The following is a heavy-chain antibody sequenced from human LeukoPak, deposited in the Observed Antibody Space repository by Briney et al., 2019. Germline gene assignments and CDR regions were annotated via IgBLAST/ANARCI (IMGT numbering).Heavy chain of an antibody. Sequence: SQTLSLTCAISGDSVSSNSAAWNWIRQSPSRGLKWLGRTYYRSKWYNDYAVSVKSRITINPDTSKNQFSLQLNSVTPEDTAVYYCARDGYDQKYYYYGMDVWGQGTTVTVSS. CDR3: ARDGYDQKYYYYGMDV. CDR1: GDSVSSNSAA. CDR2: TYYRSKWYN. D-gene: IGHD5-12*01. J-gene: IGHJ6*02. V-gene: IGHV6-1*01.